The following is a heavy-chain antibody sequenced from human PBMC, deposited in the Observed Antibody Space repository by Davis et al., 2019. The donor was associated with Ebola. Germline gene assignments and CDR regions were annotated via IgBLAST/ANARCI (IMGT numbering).Heavy chain of an antibody. V-gene: IGHV3-21*01. Sequence: PSETLSLTCAVSGGSISSSNWWSWVRQPPGKGLEWVSSISSSSSYIYYADSVKGRFTISRDNAKNSLYLQMNSLRVEDTAVYYCARDRRYGDYGYYGMDVWGQGTTVTVSS. CDR1: GGSISSSN. J-gene: IGHJ6*02. D-gene: IGHD4-17*01. CDR3: ARDRRYGDYGYYGMDV. CDR2: ISSSSSYI.